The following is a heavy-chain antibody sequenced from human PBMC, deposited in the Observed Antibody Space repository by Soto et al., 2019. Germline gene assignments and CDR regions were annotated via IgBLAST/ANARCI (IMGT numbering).Heavy chain of an antibody. CDR2: IYYSGST. CDR1: GGSISSYY. Sequence: SETLSLTCTVSGGSISSYYWSWIRQPPGKGLEWIGYIYYSGSTNYNPSLKSRVTITRDTSASTAYMELSSLRSEDTAVYYCARDRTPALGTLEYWGQGTQVTVSS. J-gene: IGHJ4*02. V-gene: IGHV4-59*01. CDR3: ARDRTPALGTLEY. D-gene: IGHD2-2*01.